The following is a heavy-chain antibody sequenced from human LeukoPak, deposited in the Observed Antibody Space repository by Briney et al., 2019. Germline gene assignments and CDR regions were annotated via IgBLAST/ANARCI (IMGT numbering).Heavy chain of an antibody. V-gene: IGHV3-23*01. D-gene: IGHD2-15*01. CDR2: ISGNGGGT. CDR3: ARRLCSGGSCSSFDY. CDR1: GFSFSSYL. J-gene: IGHJ4*02. Sequence: GGSLRLSCAASGFSFSSYLMSWVRQAPGKGLEWVSTISGNGGGTYYADSVKGRFTISRDNSKNTLYLQMNSLRAEDRALYYCARRLCSGGSCSSFDYWGQGTLVTVPS.